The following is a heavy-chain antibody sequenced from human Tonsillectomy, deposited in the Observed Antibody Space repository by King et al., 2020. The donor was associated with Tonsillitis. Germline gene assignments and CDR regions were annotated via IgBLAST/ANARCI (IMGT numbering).Heavy chain of an antibody. CDR1: GFTFSNFG. Sequence: QVQLVESGGSVVQPGRSLRLSCAASGFTFSNFGMHWVRQAPGKGLEWVAVISYDGSNKYYADSVRGRFTISRDNSKNTLYLQMNSLRAEDTAVYYCAKGIWKLPRYTLLNDAFDIWGQGTMVTVSS. J-gene: IGHJ3*02. CDR3: AKGIWKLPRYTLLNDAFDI. D-gene: IGHD2-15*01. V-gene: IGHV3-30*18. CDR2: ISYDGSNK.